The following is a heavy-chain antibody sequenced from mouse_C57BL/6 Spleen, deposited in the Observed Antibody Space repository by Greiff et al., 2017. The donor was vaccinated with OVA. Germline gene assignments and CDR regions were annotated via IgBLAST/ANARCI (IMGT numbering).Heavy chain of an antibody. J-gene: IGHJ3*01. CDR3: ARGGYYGSSYDAWFAY. D-gene: IGHD1-1*01. V-gene: IGHV3-6*01. Sequence: EVKLVESGPGLVKPSQSLSLTCSVTGYSITSGYYWNWIRQFPGNKLEWMGYISYDGSNNYNPSLKNRISITRDTSKNQFFLKLNSVTTEDTATYYCARGGYYGSSYDAWFAYWGQGTLVTVSA. CDR1: GYSITSGYY. CDR2: ISYDGSN.